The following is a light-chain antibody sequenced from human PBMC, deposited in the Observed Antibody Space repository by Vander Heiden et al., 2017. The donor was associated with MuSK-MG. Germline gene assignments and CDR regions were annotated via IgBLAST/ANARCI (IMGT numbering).Light chain of an antibody. J-gene: IGLJ1*01. CDR2: GKD. V-gene: IGLV3-19*01. CDR1: SLRDFN. Sequence: SSELTQDPAVSVALGQTVRITCLGDSLRDFNANWFQQKPGQAPLLVIYGKDIRPSGIPDRFSGSSSGNTASLTITGAQAEDEADYYCNSRDSSRNFVLGSGTTVTVL. CDR3: NSRDSSRNFV.